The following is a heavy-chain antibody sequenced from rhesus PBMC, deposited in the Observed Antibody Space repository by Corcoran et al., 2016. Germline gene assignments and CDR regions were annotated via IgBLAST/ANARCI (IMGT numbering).Heavy chain of an antibody. Sequence: QVQLQESGPGLVKPSETLSLTCAVSGGSISGYWWGWIRQPPGQGLEWIGDIGGSSGRTYYNPSLKRRVTISTDTSKNQFSLKLSSGTAADTAVYYCARTGTTSPYYFDYWGQGVLVTVSS. CDR2: IGGSSGRT. J-gene: IGHJ4*01. D-gene: IGHD1-14*01. V-gene: IGHV4-165*01. CDR3: ARTGTTSPYYFDY. CDR1: GGSISGYW.